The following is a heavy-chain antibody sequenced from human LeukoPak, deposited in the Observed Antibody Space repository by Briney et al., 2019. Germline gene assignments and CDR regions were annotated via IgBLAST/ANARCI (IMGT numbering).Heavy chain of an antibody. CDR2: IIPIFGTA. CDR3: ARDAS. J-gene: IGHJ4*02. V-gene: IGHV1-69*13. CDR1: GYTLTELS. Sequence: SVKVSCKVSGYTLTELSMHWVRQAPGQGLEWMGGIIPIFGTANYAQKFQGRVTITADESTSTAYMELSSLRSEDTAVYYCARDASWGQGTLVTVSS.